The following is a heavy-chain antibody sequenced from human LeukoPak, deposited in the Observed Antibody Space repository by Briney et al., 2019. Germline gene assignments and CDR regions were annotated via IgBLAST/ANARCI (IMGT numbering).Heavy chain of an antibody. V-gene: IGHV3-66*01. D-gene: IGHD4-17*01. CDR1: GLTVSSNY. Sequence: GGPLRLSCVVSGLTVSSNYMSWVRQAPGKGLEWVSVIYSGGTTNYADSVKGRFLVYRDNSKNTLYLQMNSIRAEDTAVYYCASKLTTGYWGQGTLVTVSS. J-gene: IGHJ4*02. CDR2: IYSGGTT. CDR3: ASKLTTGY.